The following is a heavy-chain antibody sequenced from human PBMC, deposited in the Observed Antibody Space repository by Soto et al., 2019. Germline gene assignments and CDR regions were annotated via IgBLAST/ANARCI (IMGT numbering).Heavy chain of an antibody. CDR1: GGSVSSESHY. V-gene: IGHV4-61*01. J-gene: IGHJ6*02. Sequence: QVQLQESGPGLVKPSETLSITCTVSGGSVSSESHYWSWIRQTPGKGLEWIGYIYYTGSTNYNPSLKGRVTMSVDTSRDQVSLRLRSVTRADTAVYYCARDQYDFRSGSYYYAMEVWGQGTKVTVSS. D-gene: IGHD3-3*01. CDR3: ARDQYDFRSGSYYYAMEV. CDR2: IYYTGST.